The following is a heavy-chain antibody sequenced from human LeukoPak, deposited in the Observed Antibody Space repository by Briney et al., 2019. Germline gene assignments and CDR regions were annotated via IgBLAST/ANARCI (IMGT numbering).Heavy chain of an antibody. J-gene: IGHJ6*03. D-gene: IGHD5-18*01. V-gene: IGHV3-48*03. CDR3: AKGGYSNGRYYYYYMDV. Sequence: GGSLRLSCAASGFTFSSYEMNWVRQAPGKGLEWVSYISSSGSAIYYADSVKGRFTISRDNAKNSLYLQMNSLRAEDTAVYYCAKGGYSNGRYYYYYMDVWGEGTTVTVSS. CDR2: ISSSGSAI. CDR1: GFTFSSYE.